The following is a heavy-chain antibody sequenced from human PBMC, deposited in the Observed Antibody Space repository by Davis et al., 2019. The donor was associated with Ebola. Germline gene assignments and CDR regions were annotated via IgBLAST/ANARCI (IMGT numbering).Heavy chain of an antibody. V-gene: IGHV1-69*04. Sequence: AASVKVSCKASGGTFSTYAIDWVRQGPGQGLEWMGRIIPMLGIPNYAQRFQGRVTITADKSTSTAYMELSSLRSEDTAMYYCARDLGTAMATEWGQGTLVTVSS. CDR1: GGTFSTYA. D-gene: IGHD5-18*01. J-gene: IGHJ4*02. CDR2: IIPMLGIP. CDR3: ARDLGTAMATE.